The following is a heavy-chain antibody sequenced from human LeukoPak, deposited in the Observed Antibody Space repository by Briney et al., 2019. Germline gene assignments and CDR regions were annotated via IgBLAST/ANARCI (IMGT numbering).Heavy chain of an antibody. J-gene: IGHJ3*02. D-gene: IGHD6-13*01. CDR3: ARAAAAKGDDFHDAFDI. CDR2: IKQDGSEK. V-gene: IGHV3-7*01. CDR1: GFTFCSYW. Sequence: PGGSLRLSCAASGFTFCSYWMSWVRQAPGKGLEWVANIKQDGSEKYYVDSVKGRFTISRDNAKNSLYLQMNSLRAEDTAVYYCARAAAAKGDDFHDAFDIWGQGTMVTVSS.